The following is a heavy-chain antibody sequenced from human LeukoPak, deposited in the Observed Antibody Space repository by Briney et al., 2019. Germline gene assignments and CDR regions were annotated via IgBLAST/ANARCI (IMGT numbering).Heavy chain of an antibody. J-gene: IGHJ4*02. CDR2: ITTSDGNT. V-gene: IGHV3-23*01. D-gene: IGHD7-27*01. Sequence: GGSLRLSCAASGFTFSSYTMSWVRQAPGKGLEWVSTITTSDGNTYYADSVKGRFTVSRDNPKNTLYLQMNSLRAADTAVYYCAKDGGLWVSAHWGDSWGRGTLVTVSS. CDR3: AKDGGLWVSAHWGDS. CDR1: GFTFSSYT.